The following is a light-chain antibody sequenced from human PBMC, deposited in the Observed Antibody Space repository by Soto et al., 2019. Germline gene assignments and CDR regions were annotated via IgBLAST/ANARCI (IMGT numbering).Light chain of an antibody. CDR3: MQALQTPIT. Sequence: DIVMTQSPLSLPVTPGEPASISCRSSQSLLHSNGYNYLDWYLQKPGQSPQLLIYLGSNRASGVPARVSGSGSGTDFTLKISRVEAEDVGVYYCMQALQTPITFGQGTRLEIK. V-gene: IGKV2-28*01. CDR2: LGS. CDR1: QSLLHSNGYNY. J-gene: IGKJ5*01.